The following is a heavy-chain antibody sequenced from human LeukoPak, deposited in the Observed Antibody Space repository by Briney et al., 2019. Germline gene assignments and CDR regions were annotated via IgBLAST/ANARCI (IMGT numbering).Heavy chain of an antibody. J-gene: IGHJ4*02. Sequence: PGGSLRLSCAASGFIFRTYAMSWVRQAPGKGLEWVSALSGSGDKTFYADSVRGRFTISRDNSKNTLYLQMNSLRAEDTAVYYCAKWKYSNSGIDDYWGQGTLVTVSS. V-gene: IGHV3-23*01. CDR1: GFIFRTYA. CDR3: AKWKYSNSGIDDY. CDR2: LSGSGDKT. D-gene: IGHD6-6*01.